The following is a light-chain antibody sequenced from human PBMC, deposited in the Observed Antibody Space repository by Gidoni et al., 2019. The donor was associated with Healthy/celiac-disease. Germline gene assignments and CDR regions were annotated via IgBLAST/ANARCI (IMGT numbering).Light chain of an antibody. CDR3: SSHTSSSTLV. CDR1: SSDVGGYNY. V-gene: IGLV2-14*03. J-gene: IGLJ3*02. CDR2: DVS. Sequence: QSALTQPASVSGSPGQSITISCTGTSSDVGGYNYVSWYQQHPGKAPKLMIYDVSNRPSGVSNRLSGSKSGNTASLTISGLQAEDEADYYCSSHTSSSTLVFGGGTKLTVL.